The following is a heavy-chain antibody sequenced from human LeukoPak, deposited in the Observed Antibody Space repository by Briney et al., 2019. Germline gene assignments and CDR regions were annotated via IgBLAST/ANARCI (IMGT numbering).Heavy chain of an antibody. Sequence: PSETLSLTCTVSGGSISSSSYYWGWIRQPPGKGLEWIGEINHSGSTNYNPSLKSRVTISVDTSKNQFSLKLSSVTAADTAVYYCARGEDWNSGWYWWGQGTLVTVSS. CDR1: GGSISSSSYY. V-gene: IGHV4-39*07. D-gene: IGHD6-19*01. J-gene: IGHJ4*02. CDR2: INHSGST. CDR3: ARGEDWNSGWYW.